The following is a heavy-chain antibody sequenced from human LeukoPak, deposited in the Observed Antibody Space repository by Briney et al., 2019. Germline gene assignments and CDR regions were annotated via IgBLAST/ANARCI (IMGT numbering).Heavy chain of an antibody. Sequence: SETLSLTCSVSGASINSSDYCWGWIRQPPEKGLDGFGTIYYRGNTYYNPSLKSRVTISVDTSKKQFSLNLTSVTAADTAVYFCGDSSGYLGDDVFDSWGQGTMVTVSS. J-gene: IGHJ3*02. CDR1: GASINSSDYC. D-gene: IGHD3-22*01. V-gene: IGHV4-39*01. CDR3: GDSSGYLGDDVFDS. CDR2: IYYRGNT.